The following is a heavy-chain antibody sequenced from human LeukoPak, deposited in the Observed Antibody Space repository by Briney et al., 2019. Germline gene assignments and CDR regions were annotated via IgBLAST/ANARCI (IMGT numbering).Heavy chain of an antibody. CDR1: GFTFSSYG. J-gene: IGHJ4*02. CDR2: ISYDGSNK. D-gene: IGHD4-17*01. Sequence: SGGSLRLSCAASGFTFSSYGMHWVRQAPGKGLEWVAVISYDGSNKYYADSVKGRFTISRDNSKNTLYLQMNSLRAEDTAVYYCAKEMTTVTTCFDYWGQGTLVTVSS. CDR3: AKEMTTVTTCFDY. V-gene: IGHV3-30*18.